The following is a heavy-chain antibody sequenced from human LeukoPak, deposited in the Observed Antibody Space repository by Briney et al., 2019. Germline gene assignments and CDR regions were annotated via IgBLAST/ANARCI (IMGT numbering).Heavy chain of an antibody. V-gene: IGHV3-30*04. J-gene: IGHJ5*02. CDR2: ISYDGSNK. CDR3: ARDRGDNWFDP. CDR1: GFTFSSSA. Sequence: PGGSLRLSCAASGFTFSSSAMSWVRQVPGKGLEWVAVISYDGSNKYYADSVKGRFTISRDNSKNTLYLQMNSLRAEDTAVYYCARDRGDNWFDPWGQGTLVTVSS.